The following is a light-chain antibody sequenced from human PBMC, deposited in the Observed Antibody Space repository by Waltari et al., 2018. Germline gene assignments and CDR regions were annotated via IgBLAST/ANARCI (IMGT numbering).Light chain of an antibody. CDR2: DKN. CDR3: HSRDGSGVGGS. Sequence: SSELTQDPAVSVAMGQTVRITCQGDSLRSYYASWYQKRPGQAPILVMYDKNNRPSGVPDRFSGSSSDDAASLTITGAQAEHEGSYYCHSRDGSGVGGSFGGGTKLTVL. J-gene: IGLJ2*01. V-gene: IGLV3-19*01. CDR1: SLRSYY.